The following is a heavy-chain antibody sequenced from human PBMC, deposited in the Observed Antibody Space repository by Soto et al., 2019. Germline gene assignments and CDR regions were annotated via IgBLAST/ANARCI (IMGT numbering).Heavy chain of an antibody. V-gene: IGHV4-59*01. J-gene: IGHJ4*02. CDR2: IYYSGST. CDR1: GGSISSYY. Sequence: QVQLQESGPGLVKPSETLSLTCTVSGGSISSYYWSWIRQPPGKGLEWIGYIYYSGSTNYNPSLKSRVTISVDTSKNQFSLKLSSVTAADTAVYYCARVAHSYGYRYFDYWGQGTLVTVSS. D-gene: IGHD5-18*01. CDR3: ARVAHSYGYRYFDY.